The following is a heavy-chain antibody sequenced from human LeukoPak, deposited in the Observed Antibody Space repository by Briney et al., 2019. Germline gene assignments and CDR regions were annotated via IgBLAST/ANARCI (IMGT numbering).Heavy chain of an antibody. V-gene: IGHV4-59*11. J-gene: IGHJ4*02. CDR3: TRDGGVAVTPLDFDY. Sequence: SETLSLTCTVSGASISSHYWSWIRQPPGKGLEWIGYISYSGSTNYNPSLKSRVTLSVDTSKNQISLRLSSVTAADTAVYYRTRDGGVAVTPLDFDYWGQGTLVTVSS. D-gene: IGHD6-19*01. CDR1: GASISSHY. CDR2: ISYSGST.